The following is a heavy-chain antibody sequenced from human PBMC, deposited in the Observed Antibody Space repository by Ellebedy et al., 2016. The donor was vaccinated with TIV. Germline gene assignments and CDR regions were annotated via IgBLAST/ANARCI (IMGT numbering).Heavy chain of an antibody. Sequence: SLKISCTGSGFSFDEYAMHWVRQAPGKGLEWVSGITWNNGFIGYADSVKGRCSISRDNASNSLNLQLNSLRPEDTAIYYCVREDSSGWSYYYFDSWGQGTLVTVSS. CDR3: VREDSSGWSYYYFDS. D-gene: IGHD6-19*01. V-gene: IGHV3-9*01. CDR2: ITWNNGFI. CDR1: GFSFDEYA. J-gene: IGHJ4*02.